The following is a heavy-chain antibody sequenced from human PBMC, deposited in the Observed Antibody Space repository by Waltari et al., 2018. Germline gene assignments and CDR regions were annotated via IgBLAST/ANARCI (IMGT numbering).Heavy chain of an antibody. D-gene: IGHD3-10*01. J-gene: IGHJ6*02. Sequence: EMQLVESGGGLVQPGGSLRLSCGASGFPFSNSWMDWVRHAPGKGLVWVSLISSDTSKIAYADSVKGRFTISRDNAMNTLYLQMSSLRVEDTAVYYCARDAGWGRMDVWGQGTTVTVSS. CDR1: GFPFSNSW. V-gene: IGHV3-74*01. CDR2: ISSDTSKI. CDR3: ARDAGWGRMDV.